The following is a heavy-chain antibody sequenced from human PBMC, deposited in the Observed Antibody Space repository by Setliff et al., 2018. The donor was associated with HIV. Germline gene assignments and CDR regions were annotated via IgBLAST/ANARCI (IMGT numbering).Heavy chain of an antibody. V-gene: IGHV4-34*01. J-gene: IGHJ4*02. CDR2: IYYSGST. CDR1: GGFFSGYY. Sequence: SETLSLTCAVYGGFFSGYYWSWIRQSPGKGLEWIGSIYYSGSTYYNPSLKSRVTISVDTSKNQFSLKLSSVTAADTAVYYCARRSGWSLDYWGQGTLVTVSS. D-gene: IGHD6-19*01. CDR3: ARRSGWSLDY.